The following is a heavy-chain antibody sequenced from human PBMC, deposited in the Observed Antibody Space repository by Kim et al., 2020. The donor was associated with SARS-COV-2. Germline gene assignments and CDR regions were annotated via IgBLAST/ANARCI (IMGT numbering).Heavy chain of an antibody. J-gene: IGHJ4*02. CDR1: GFTFSSYS. V-gene: IGHV3-21*01. CDR3: ARFPALDYGSGSYPYFDY. D-gene: IGHD3-10*01. Sequence: GGSLRLSCAASGFTFSSYSMNWVRQAPGKGLEWVSSISSSSSYIYYADSVKGRFTISRDNAKNSLYLQMNSLRAEDTAVYYCARFPALDYGSGSYPYFDYWAQET. CDR2: ISSSSSYI.